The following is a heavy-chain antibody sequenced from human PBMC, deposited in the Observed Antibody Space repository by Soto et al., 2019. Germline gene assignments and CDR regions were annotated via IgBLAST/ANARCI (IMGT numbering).Heavy chain of an antibody. J-gene: IGHJ4*02. D-gene: IGHD3-3*01. Sequence: EVKLIESGGGRVQPGTSLRLSCSVAGFTFDDYAMHWVRQVPGRGLEWVSGITWNSGRFAYAHSVQGRFTISRDNAKNSLYLHMNNLRLEDTALYYCVKDRGQSAVLRAYDFWGPGTLVTVSS. V-gene: IGHV3-9*01. CDR3: VKDRGQSAVLRAYDF. CDR2: ITWNSGRF. CDR1: GFTFDDYA.